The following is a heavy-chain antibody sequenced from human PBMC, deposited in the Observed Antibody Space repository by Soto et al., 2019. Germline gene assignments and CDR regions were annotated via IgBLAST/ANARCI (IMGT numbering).Heavy chain of an antibody. CDR3: AGLGMVAAHREFDP. Sequence: SETLSLTCTVSGGSISSYYWSWIRQPPGKGLEWIGYIYYSGSPNYNSSLKSRVTISVDTSKNQFFLKLSSVTAADTAMYYCAGLGMVAAHREFDPWGQGTLVTVSS. D-gene: IGHD2-15*01. CDR2: IYYSGSP. V-gene: IGHV4-59*01. J-gene: IGHJ5*02. CDR1: GGSISSYY.